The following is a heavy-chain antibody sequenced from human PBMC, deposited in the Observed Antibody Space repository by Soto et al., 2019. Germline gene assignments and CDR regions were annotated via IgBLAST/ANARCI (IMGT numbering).Heavy chain of an antibody. CDR3: AKDPYCSGGSCYPGHDAFDI. CDR2: ISWNSGSI. D-gene: IGHD2-15*01. J-gene: IGHJ3*02. V-gene: IGHV3-9*01. Sequence: SLRLSCAASGFTFDDYAMHWVRQAPGKGLEWVSGISWNSGSIGYADSVKGRFTISRDNAKNSLYLQMNSLRAEDTALYYCAKDPYCSGGSCYPGHDAFDIWGQGTMVTVSS. CDR1: GFTFDDYA.